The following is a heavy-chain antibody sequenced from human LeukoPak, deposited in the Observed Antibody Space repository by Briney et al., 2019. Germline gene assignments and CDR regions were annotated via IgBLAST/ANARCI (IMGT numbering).Heavy chain of an antibody. CDR3: AKSVAGTAGRYYYGMDV. V-gene: IGHV3-23*01. CDR2: ISGSGGST. J-gene: IGHJ6*02. CDR1: GFTFSSYA. Sequence: GGSLRLSCAASGFTFSSYAMSWVRQAPGKGLEWVSAISGSGGSTYYADSVKGRFTISRDNSKNTLYLQMNSLRAEDTAVYYCAKSVAGTAGRYYYGMDVWGQGTTVTVSS. D-gene: IGHD6-19*01.